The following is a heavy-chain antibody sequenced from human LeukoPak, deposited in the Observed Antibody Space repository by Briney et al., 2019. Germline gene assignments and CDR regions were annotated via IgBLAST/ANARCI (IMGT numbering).Heavy chain of an antibody. CDR1: GLTLSNYD. J-gene: IGHJ3*02. CDR3: AKRKGSAFDI. V-gene: IGHV3-23*01. Sequence: GGSLRLSCVASGLTLSNYDTTWARQAPGKGLEWVSSISGSGGSAYYADSVKGRFTISRDNSKSTLYLQMSSLRAEDTAVYYCAKRKGSAFDIWGQGTMVTVSS. D-gene: IGHD3-10*01. CDR2: ISGSGGSA.